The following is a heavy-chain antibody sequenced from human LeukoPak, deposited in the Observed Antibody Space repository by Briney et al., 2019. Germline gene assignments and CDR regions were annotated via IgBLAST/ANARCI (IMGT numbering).Heavy chain of an antibody. CDR3: ARGYLSLSAFDI. CDR2: INWNGGST. CDR1: GFTFDDYG. J-gene: IGHJ3*02. Sequence: GSLRLSCAASGFTFDDYGMSWVRQAPGKGLEWVSGINWNGGSTGYADSVKGRFTISRDNAKNSLCLQMNSLRAEDTALYYCARGYLSLSAFDIWGQGTMVTVPS. D-gene: IGHD2-21*01. V-gene: IGHV3-20*04.